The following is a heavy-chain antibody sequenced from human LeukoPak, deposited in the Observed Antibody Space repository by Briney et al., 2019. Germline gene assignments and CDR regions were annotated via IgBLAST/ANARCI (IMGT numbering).Heavy chain of an antibody. CDR3: ERANTVVESLDY. V-gene: IGHV3-23*01. D-gene: IGHD2-15*01. CDR2: INVSGGIR. Sequence: GGSLSLSCAPSGLTSSTFAMTWVRQAPGKGLEWVSTINVSGGIRYYADCVKGRFNIPRDNAKISLYLQMDSLRAEDTAVYYCERANTVVESLDYWGQGTLVTVSS. J-gene: IGHJ4*02. CDR1: GLTSSTFA.